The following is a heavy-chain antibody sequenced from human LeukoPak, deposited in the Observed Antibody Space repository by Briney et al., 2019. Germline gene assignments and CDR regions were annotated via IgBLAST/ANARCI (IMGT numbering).Heavy chain of an antibody. CDR3: ARGTGYNTLGDY. D-gene: IGHD1-14*01. CDR2: ISSNGGST. CDR1: GFTFSSYA. J-gene: IGHJ4*02. V-gene: IGHV3-64*01. Sequence: PGGSLRLSCAASGFTFSSYAMHWVRQAPGKGLEYVSAISSNGGSTYYANSVKGRFTISRDNSKNTLYLQMGSLRAEDMAVYYCARGTGYNTLGDYWGQGTLVTVSS.